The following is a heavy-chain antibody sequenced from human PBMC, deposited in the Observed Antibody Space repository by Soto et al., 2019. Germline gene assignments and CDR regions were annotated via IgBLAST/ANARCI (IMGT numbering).Heavy chain of an antibody. CDR1: GGSISSYY. D-gene: IGHD3-9*01. V-gene: IGHV4-59*01. Sequence: LSLTCTVSGGSISSYYWSWIRQPPGKGLEWIGYIYYSGSTNYNPSLKSRVNISVDTSKNQFSLKLSSVTAADTAVYYCARDTNYYDILTGYYSWWFDRWGQGTLVTVSS. CDR3: ARDTNYYDILTGYYSWWFDR. CDR2: IYYSGST. J-gene: IGHJ5*02.